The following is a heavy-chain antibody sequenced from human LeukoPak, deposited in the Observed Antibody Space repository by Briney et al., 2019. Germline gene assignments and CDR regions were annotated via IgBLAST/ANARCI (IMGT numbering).Heavy chain of an antibody. V-gene: IGHV3-23*01. CDR1: GFTFSNYA. Sequence: GGSLRLSCAASGFTFSNYAMTWVRQAPEKGLEWVSSISGSGGSTYYADSVKGRFTISRDNSKNTVYLQMNSLRDEDTAIYYCAKDLVTGSLDYWGQGTLVTVSS. CDR2: ISGSGGST. J-gene: IGHJ4*02. CDR3: AKDLVTGSLDY. D-gene: IGHD3-10*01.